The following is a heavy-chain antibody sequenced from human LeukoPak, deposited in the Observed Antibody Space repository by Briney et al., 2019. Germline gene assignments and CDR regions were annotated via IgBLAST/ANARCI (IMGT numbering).Heavy chain of an antibody. Sequence: HGGSLRLFCAASGLPFSSYAMSWVRQAPGKGLEWVSAISGSGGSTYYADSVKGRFTISRDNSKNTLYLQMNSLRAEDTAVYYCAKEVGWAFDYWGQGTLVTVSS. V-gene: IGHV3-23*01. CDR2: ISGSGGST. CDR3: AKEVGWAFDY. D-gene: IGHD6-19*01. J-gene: IGHJ4*02. CDR1: GLPFSSYA.